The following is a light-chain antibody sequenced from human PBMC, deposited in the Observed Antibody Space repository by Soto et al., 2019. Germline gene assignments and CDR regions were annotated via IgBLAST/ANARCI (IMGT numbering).Light chain of an antibody. CDR2: AAS. Sequence: DIQMTQSPSSVSASVGDRVTITCRASQFVNTWLAWYQQKPGSAPKLLIYAASSLQSGVPSRFSGSGSGTDFTLTISSLQPEDFATYYCQQANTFPFSFGPGTKVDIK. CDR1: QFVNTW. V-gene: IGKV1D-12*01. J-gene: IGKJ3*01. CDR3: QQANTFPFS.